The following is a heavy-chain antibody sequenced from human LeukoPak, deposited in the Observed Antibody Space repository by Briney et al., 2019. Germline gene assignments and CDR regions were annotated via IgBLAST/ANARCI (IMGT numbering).Heavy chain of an antibody. CDR1: GFTFSSYA. Sequence: GGSLRLSCAASGFTFSSYAMHWVRQAPGKGLEWVAVISYDGSNKYYADSVKGRFTISRDNSKNTLYLQMNSLRAEDTAVYYCAKDRYSGLNTIDYWGQGTLVTVSS. D-gene: IGHD6-13*01. J-gene: IGHJ4*02. CDR2: ISYDGSNK. CDR3: AKDRYSGLNTIDY. V-gene: IGHV3-30-3*01.